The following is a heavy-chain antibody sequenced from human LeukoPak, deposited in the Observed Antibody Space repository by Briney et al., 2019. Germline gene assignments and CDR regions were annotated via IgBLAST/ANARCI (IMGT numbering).Heavy chain of an antibody. CDR3: ARVYYGSGTYEPSHFDY. CDR1: GGSISSGDYY. V-gene: IGHV4-30-4*01. CDR2: IYYSGST. J-gene: IGHJ4*02. Sequence: SETLPLTCTVSGGSISSGDYYWSWIRQPPGKGLEWIGYIYYSGSTYYNPSLKSRVTISVDTSKNQFSLKLSSVTAADTAVYYCARVYYGSGTYEPSHFDYWGQGTLVTVSS. D-gene: IGHD3-10*01.